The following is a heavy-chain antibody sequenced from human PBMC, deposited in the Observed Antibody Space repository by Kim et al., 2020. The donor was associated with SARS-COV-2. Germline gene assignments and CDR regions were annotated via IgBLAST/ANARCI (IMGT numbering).Heavy chain of an antibody. V-gene: IGHV4-59*01. CDR3: ARAPLLGAFDI. CDR2: T. J-gene: IGHJ3*02. Sequence: TNYNPSLKSRVTISVDTSKNQFSLKLSSVTAADTAVYYCARAPLLGAFDIWGQGTVVTVSS. D-gene: IGHD3-10*01.